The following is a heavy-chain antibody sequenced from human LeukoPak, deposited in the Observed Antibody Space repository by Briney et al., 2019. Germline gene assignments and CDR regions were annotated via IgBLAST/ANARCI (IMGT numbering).Heavy chain of an antibody. V-gene: IGHV3-9*01. J-gene: IGHJ3*02. CDR1: GFTFDDYA. CDR3: AKDISHGCNSGAFEI. CDR2: ISWDSGSI. Sequence: GRSLRLSCAASGFTFDDYAMHWVRQAPGKGLEWVSGISWDSGSIGYADSVKGRFTISRDNDKNSLYLQMNSLRAEDTALYYCAKDISHGCNSGAFEIWGQRTMVTVSS. D-gene: IGHD4-23*01.